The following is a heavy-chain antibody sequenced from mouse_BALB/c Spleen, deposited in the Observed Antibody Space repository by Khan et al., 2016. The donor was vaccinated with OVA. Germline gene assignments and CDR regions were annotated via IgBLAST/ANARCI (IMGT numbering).Heavy chain of an antibody. CDR3: ARTYYSYDRYFDV. CDR2: INTYTGEP. Sequence: QIQLVQSGPELKKPGETVKISCKASGYTFTNYGMNWVKQAPGKGLKWMGWINTYTGEPTYADDFKGRFAFSLETSARPAYLQINNLKTEDMATYFCARTYYSYDRYFDVWGAGTTVTVSS. V-gene: IGHV9-1*02. CDR1: GYTFTNYG. D-gene: IGHD2-12*01. J-gene: IGHJ1*01.